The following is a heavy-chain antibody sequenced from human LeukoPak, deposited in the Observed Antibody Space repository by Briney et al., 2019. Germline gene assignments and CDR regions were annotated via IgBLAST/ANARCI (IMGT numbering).Heavy chain of an antibody. D-gene: IGHD6-19*01. CDR2: INPNSGGT. V-gene: IGHV1-2*02. Sequence: ASVKVSCKASGYTFTGYYMHWVRQAPGQGLEWMGWINPNSGGTNYAQKFQGRVTMTRDTSISTAYMELSRLRSDDTAVYYCARDKDPSSGWYEENWFDPWGQGTLVTVSS. CDR1: GYTFTGYY. CDR3: ARDKDPSSGWYEENWFDP. J-gene: IGHJ5*02.